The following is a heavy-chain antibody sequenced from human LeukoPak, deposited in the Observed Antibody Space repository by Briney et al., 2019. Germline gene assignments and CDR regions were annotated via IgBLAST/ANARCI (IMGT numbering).Heavy chain of an antibody. Sequence: GGSLRLSCAASGFIFSAYAMSWVRQAQGKGLEWISVIGTGGETHYADSVRGRFTISRSNFKNTLYLQMNSLRAEDTAVYYCAKRVTVTTKYFDSWGQGTLVTVSS. CDR2: IGTGGET. CDR1: GFIFSAYA. CDR3: AKRVTVTTKYFDS. J-gene: IGHJ4*02. D-gene: IGHD4-17*01. V-gene: IGHV3-23*01.